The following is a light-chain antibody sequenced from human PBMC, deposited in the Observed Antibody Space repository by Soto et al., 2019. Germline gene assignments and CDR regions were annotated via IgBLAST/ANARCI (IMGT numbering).Light chain of an antibody. V-gene: IGKV1-9*01. CDR1: QGIASS. J-gene: IGKJ4*01. CDR2: AAS. CDR3: QQFNSYPLA. Sequence: DIHLTQSPSFLSASVGDRVTITCRASQGIASSLAWYQQKAGKAPKLLIYAASTLESGVPSRFSGSGSGTEFTLTISSLQPEDFAISYCQQFNSYPLAFGGGTKVEIK.